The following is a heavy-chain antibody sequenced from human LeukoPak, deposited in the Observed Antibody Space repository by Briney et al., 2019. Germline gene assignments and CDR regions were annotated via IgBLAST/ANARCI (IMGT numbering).Heavy chain of an antibody. CDR3: ARPSRMIWFGESVFDY. CDR1: GGSFSGYY. D-gene: IGHD3-10*01. V-gene: IGHV4-34*01. Sequence: SETLSLTCAVYGGSFSGYYWSWIRQPPGKGLEWIGEINHSGSTNYNPSLKSRVTISVDTSENQFSLKLSSVTAADTAVYYCARPSRMIWFGESVFDYWGQGTLVTVSS. CDR2: INHSGST. J-gene: IGHJ4*02.